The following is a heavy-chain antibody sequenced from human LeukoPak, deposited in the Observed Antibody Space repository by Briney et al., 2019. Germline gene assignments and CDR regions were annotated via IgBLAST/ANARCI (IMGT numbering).Heavy chain of an antibody. Sequence: SETLSLTCTVSGGSISNYYWTWIRQPPGKGLEWIGYIYYSGSTYYNPSLKSRVTISVDTSKNQFSLKLSSVTAADTAVYYCARVEVTAIDYWGQGTLVTVSS. CDR3: ARVEVTAIDY. D-gene: IGHD2-21*02. J-gene: IGHJ4*02. CDR1: GGSISNYY. CDR2: IYYSGST. V-gene: IGHV4-59*08.